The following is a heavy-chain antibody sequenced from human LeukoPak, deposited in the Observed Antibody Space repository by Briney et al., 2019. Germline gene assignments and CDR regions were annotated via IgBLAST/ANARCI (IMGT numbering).Heavy chain of an antibody. J-gene: IGHJ3*02. CDR3: ARVIVVVTAAHAFDI. Sequence: GGSLRLSCAASGFTFSSYSMNWVRQAPGKGLEWVSYISSSSSTIYYADSVKGRFTISRDNAKNSLYLQMNSLRAEDTAVYYCARVIVVVTAAHAFDIWGQGTMVTVSS. CDR2: ISSSSSTI. V-gene: IGHV3-48*04. CDR1: GFTFSSYS. D-gene: IGHD2-21*02.